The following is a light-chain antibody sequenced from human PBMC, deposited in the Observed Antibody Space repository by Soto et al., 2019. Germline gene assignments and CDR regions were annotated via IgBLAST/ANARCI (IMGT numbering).Light chain of an antibody. Sequence: DMQMTQSPSSVSASLGDRVTITCRASQDIHTWLAWYQQKPGKAPKLLIYGASHLQSGVPSRFSGSGSGTDFTLTISSLQSEDFATYYCQQANSFPFTVGPGTKVDVK. J-gene: IGKJ3*01. CDR1: QDIHTW. CDR2: GAS. CDR3: QQANSFPFT. V-gene: IGKV1-12*01.